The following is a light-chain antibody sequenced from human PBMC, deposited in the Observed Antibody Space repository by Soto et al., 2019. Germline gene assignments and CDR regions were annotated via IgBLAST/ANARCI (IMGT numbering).Light chain of an antibody. CDR3: QQFEDLPYT. Sequence: DIQMTQSPSSLSASVGDGVTVTCQASQDIKNFLNWYQQKPGKAPKLLIHDAYKLERGVPSRFRGSGSGTDFTLTISGLQPEDFATYFCQQFEDLPYTFGQGTKVEIK. CDR1: QDIKNF. V-gene: IGKV1-33*01. CDR2: DAY. J-gene: IGKJ2*01.